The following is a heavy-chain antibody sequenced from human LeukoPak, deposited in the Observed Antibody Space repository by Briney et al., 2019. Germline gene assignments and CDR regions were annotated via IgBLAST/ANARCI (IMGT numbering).Heavy chain of an antibody. CDR2: IYSGGST. Sequence: GGSLRLSCAASGFTVSSNYMSWVRQAPGKGLEWVSVIYSGGSTYYADSVKGRFTISRDNSKNTLYLQMNSLRAEDTAVYYCARAGRGYYDSSGYSDYWGQGTLVTVSS. J-gene: IGHJ4*02. V-gene: IGHV3-66*01. D-gene: IGHD3-22*01. CDR3: ARAGRGYYDSSGYSDY. CDR1: GFTVSSNY.